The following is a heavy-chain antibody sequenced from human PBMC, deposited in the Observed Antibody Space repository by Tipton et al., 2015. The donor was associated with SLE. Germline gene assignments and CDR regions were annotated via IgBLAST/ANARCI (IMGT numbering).Heavy chain of an antibody. CDR1: GGSFSGYY. Sequence: LRLSCAVYGGSFSGYYWSWIRQPPGKGLEWIGEINDSGSTNYNPSLKSRVTISVDTSKNQFSLKLSSVTAADTAVYYCARESSGAFDIWGQGTMVTVSS. CDR3: ARESSGAFDI. D-gene: IGHD1-26*01. V-gene: IGHV4-34*01. CDR2: INDSGST. J-gene: IGHJ3*02.